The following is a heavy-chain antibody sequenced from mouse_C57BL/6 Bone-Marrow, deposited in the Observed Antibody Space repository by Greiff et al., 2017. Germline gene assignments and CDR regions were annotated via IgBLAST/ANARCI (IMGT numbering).Heavy chain of an antibody. D-gene: IGHD6-1*01. Sequence: QVQLQQPGAELVKPGASVKMSCKASGYTFTSDWLTWVKQRPGQGLEWIGDIYPGSGSTNYNAKFKSKATLTVDTSSSTAYMQLSSLTSEDSSVHCCAIEGRTWFAYRGQRDLGTVCA. J-gene: IGHJ3*01. V-gene: IGHV1-55*01. CDR3: AIEGRTWFAY. CDR2: IYPGSGST. CDR1: GYTFTSDW.